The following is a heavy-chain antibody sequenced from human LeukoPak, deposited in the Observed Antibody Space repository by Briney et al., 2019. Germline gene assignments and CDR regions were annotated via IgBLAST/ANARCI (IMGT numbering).Heavy chain of an antibody. V-gene: IGHV4-31*03. CDR2: IYYSGST. Sequence: PSETLSLTCTVSGGSISSGGYYWSWIRQHPGKGLEWIGYIYYSGSTYYNPSLKSRVTISVDTSKNQFSLKLSSVTAADTAVYYCAGWTTDFWSSSGYGMDVWGQGTTVTVSS. D-gene: IGHD3-3*01. CDR1: GGSISSGGYY. CDR3: AGWTTDFWSSSGYGMDV. J-gene: IGHJ6*02.